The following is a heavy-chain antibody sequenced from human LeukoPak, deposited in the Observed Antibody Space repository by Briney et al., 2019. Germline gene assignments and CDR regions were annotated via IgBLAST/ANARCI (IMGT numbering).Heavy chain of an antibody. CDR2: IYYSGST. V-gene: IGHV4-39*01. D-gene: IGHD3-22*01. Sequence: SETLSLTCTVSGGSISSSSYYWGWIRQPPGKGLEWIGSIYYSGSTYYNPSLKSRVTISVDTPKNQFSLKLSSVTAADTAVYYCGVVITAFDYWGQGTLVTVSS. J-gene: IGHJ4*02. CDR3: GVVITAFDY. CDR1: GGSISSSSYY.